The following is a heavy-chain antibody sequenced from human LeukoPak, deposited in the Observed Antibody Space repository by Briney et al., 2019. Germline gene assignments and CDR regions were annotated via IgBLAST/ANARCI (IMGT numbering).Heavy chain of an antibody. V-gene: IGHV1-69*04. D-gene: IGHD5-12*01. Sequence: GASVKVSCKASGGTFSSYAISWVRQAPGQGLEWMGRIIPILGIANYAQKFQGRVTITADKSTSTAYMELSSLRSDDTAVYYCARVPLGDSGYDGSVYYYYYMDVWGKGTTVTVSS. CDR1: GGTFSSYA. J-gene: IGHJ6*03. CDR3: ARVPLGDSGYDGSVYYYYYMDV. CDR2: IIPILGIA.